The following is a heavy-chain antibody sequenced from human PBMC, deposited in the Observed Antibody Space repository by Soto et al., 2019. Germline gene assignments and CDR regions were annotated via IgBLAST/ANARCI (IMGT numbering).Heavy chain of an antibody. Sequence: ASVKVSCKASGYTFTSYAMHWVRQAPGQRLEWMGWINAGNGNTKYSQKFQGRVTITRDTSASTAYMELSSLRSEDTAVYYCARGPRYCSGGSCYAEYFQHWGQGTLVTVSS. D-gene: IGHD2-15*01. CDR2: INAGNGNT. CDR1: GYTFTSYA. CDR3: ARGPRYCSGGSCYAEYFQH. V-gene: IGHV1-3*01. J-gene: IGHJ1*01.